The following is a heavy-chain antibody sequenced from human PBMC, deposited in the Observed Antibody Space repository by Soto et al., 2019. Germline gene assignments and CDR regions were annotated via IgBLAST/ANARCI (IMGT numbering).Heavy chain of an antibody. Sequence: QVQLQESGPGLVKPSETLSLTCTVSGGSISSYYWSWIRQPPGKGLEWIGYIYYSGSTNYNPSLKSRVTISVDTSKNQFSLKLSSVTAADTAVYYCARRFLLGWFDPWGQGTLVTVSS. CDR3: ARRFLLGWFDP. CDR2: IYYSGST. J-gene: IGHJ5*02. D-gene: IGHD7-27*01. CDR1: GGSISSYY. V-gene: IGHV4-59*08.